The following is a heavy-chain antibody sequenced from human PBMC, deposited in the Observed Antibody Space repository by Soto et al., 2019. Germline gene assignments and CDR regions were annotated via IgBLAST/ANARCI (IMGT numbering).Heavy chain of an antibody. Sequence: SLRLSCAASGFTVSSNYMSWVRQAPGKGLEWVSVIYSGGSTYYADSVKGRFTISRDNSKNTLYLQMNSLRAEDTAVYYCARVPINYDFWSGIGSYYGMDVWGQGTTVTVSS. CDR1: GFTVSSNY. J-gene: IGHJ6*02. D-gene: IGHD3-3*01. CDR2: IYSGGST. CDR3: ARVPINYDFWSGIGSYYGMDV. V-gene: IGHV3-53*01.